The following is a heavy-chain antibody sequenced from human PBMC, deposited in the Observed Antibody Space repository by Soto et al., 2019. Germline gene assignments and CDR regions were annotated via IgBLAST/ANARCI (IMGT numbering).Heavy chain of an antibody. V-gene: IGHV3-7*01. J-gene: IGHJ4*02. D-gene: IGHD5-12*01. Sequence: EVQLVDSGGGLVQPGGSLRLSCAASGFTFSTNWMSWLRQAPGKGLEWVAHINQHGRQTHDVDSVKGRVTISRDNAKNSLYLQMNSLRADDTAVYYCVSCGDIVVSSDWGQGILVTVSS. CDR1: GFTFSTNW. CDR2: INQHGRQT. CDR3: VSCGDIVVSSD.